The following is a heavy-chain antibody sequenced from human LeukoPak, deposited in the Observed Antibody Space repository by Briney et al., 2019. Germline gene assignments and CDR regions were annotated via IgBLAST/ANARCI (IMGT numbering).Heavy chain of an antibody. D-gene: IGHD1-26*01. J-gene: IGHJ4*02. Sequence: GRSLRLSCAASGFTFNDYGMHWVRQAPGKGLEWVAVISYDGSNKYYTDSVKGRFTISRDNSKNTLYLQMNSLTAEDTAVYYCTDVGVGGDYWGQGTLVTVSS. CDR1: GFTFNDYG. CDR3: TDVGVGGDY. V-gene: IGHV3-30*03. CDR2: ISYDGSNK.